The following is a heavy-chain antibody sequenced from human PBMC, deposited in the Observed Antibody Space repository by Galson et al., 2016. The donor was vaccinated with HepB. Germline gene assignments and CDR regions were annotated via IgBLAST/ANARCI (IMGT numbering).Heavy chain of an antibody. CDR3: VRSGESGAFDF. CDR2: VDQSGRT. Sequence: SETLSLTCTVSGYAISSGYDYWGWIRQPPGKGLEWIASVDQSGRTYYNPSLKSRVTISVDTSKNQFSLKLNSLTAADTAVFYCVRSGESGAFDFWGQGTLVTVSS. CDR1: GYAISSGYDY. D-gene: IGHD4-17*01. V-gene: IGHV4-38-2*02. J-gene: IGHJ3*01.